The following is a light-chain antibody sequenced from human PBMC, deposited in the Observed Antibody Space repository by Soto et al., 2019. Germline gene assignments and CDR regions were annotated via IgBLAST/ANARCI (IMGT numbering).Light chain of an antibody. J-gene: IGKJ4*01. V-gene: IGKV3-15*01. CDR3: QQYNNWPLT. CDR2: GAS. Sequence: EKEMMQSPATMSVSPGERAALSCRASQSVSSNLAWYQQKPGQAPRLLIYGASTRATGIPARFSGSGSGTEFTLTISSLQSEDFAVYYCQQYNNWPLTFGGGTKVEIK. CDR1: QSVSSN.